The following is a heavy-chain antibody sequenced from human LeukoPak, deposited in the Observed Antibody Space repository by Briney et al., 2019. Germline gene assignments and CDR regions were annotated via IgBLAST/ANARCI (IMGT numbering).Heavy chain of an antibody. CDR2: IYYSGST. J-gene: IGHJ4*02. CDR3: ARIYDSSGSYFDY. V-gene: IGHV4-59*08. Sequence: SETLSLTCTVSGGSISSYYWSWIRQPPGKGLGWIGYIYYSGSTNYNPSLKSRVTISVDTSKNQFSLKLSSVTAADTAVYYCARIYDSSGSYFDYWGQGTLVTVSS. CDR1: GGSISSYY. D-gene: IGHD3-22*01.